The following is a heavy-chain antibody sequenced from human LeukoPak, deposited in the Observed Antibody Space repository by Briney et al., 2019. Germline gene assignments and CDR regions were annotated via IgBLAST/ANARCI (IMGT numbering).Heavy chain of an antibody. J-gene: IGHJ4*02. CDR3: AKDKYSSSSGYFDY. Sequence: GGSLRLSCAASGFTFSSNFMSWVRQAQGKGLEWVAIIYNGGDTYYADSVKGRFTISRDNAKNSLYLQMNSLRTEDTALYYCAKDKYSSSSGYFDYWGQGTLVTVSS. D-gene: IGHD6-13*01. V-gene: IGHV3-53*05. CDR1: GFTFSSNF. CDR2: IYNGGDT.